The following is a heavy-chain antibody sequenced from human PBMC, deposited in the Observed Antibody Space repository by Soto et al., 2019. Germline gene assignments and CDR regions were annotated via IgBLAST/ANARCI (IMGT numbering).Heavy chain of an antibody. J-gene: IGHJ4*02. D-gene: IGHD3-3*01. V-gene: IGHV4-34*01. CDR2: INHSGST. Sequence: SETLSLTCAVYGGSFSGYYWSWIRQPPGKGLEWIGEINHSGSTNYNPSLKGRVTISVDTSKNQFSLKLSSVTAADTAVYYCARAPYDFWRGSHRGAFDYWGQGTLVTVSS. CDR1: GGSFSGYY. CDR3: ARAPYDFWRGSHRGAFDY.